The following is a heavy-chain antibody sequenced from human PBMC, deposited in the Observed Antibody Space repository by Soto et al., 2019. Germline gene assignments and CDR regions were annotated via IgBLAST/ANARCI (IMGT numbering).Heavy chain of an antibody. Sequence: PSETLSLTCTVSGGSLSSYYSTWSRQSPGKGLEWIGYVYFSGNTNYNPSLKSRVTISIDTSKNQFSLRLASVTAADTAFYYCGSVRPSGYVLSWGQGTLVTVYS. CDR1: GGSLSSYY. J-gene: IGHJ5*02. D-gene: IGHD6-25*01. CDR3: GSVRPSGYVLS. V-gene: IGHV4-59*01. CDR2: VYFSGNT.